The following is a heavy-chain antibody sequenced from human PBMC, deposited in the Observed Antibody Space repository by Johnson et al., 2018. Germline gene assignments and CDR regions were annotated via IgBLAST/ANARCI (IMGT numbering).Heavy chain of an antibody. CDR1: GFTFDDYA. D-gene: IGHD2-2*02. CDR3: AKDSHAPIGAFDI. CDR2: ISWNSGSI. Sequence: EVQLVESGGGLVQPGRSLRLSCAASGFTFDDYAMHWVRQAPGTGLEWVSGISWNSGSIGYADSVKGRFTSSSDNAKNSLYLHMNSLRAEDTALYYCAKDSHAPIGAFDIWGQGTMVTVSS. V-gene: IGHV3-9*01. J-gene: IGHJ3*02.